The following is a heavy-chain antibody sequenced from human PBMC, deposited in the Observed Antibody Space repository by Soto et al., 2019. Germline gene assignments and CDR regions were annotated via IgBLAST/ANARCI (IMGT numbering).Heavy chain of an antibody. CDR2: IWPDGSNK. Sequence: QVQLVESGGGVVQPGRSLRLSCTTSGFIFSTYGIHWVRQAPGKGLEWVAVIWPDGSNKYYADSVKGRFTISRDNSRNILWLQINILRAEDTAIYYYVIALRPYDFWGQGTLVTVSS. CDR1: GFIFSTYG. CDR3: VIALRPYDF. D-gene: IGHD2-21*02. V-gene: IGHV3-33*01. J-gene: IGHJ4*02.